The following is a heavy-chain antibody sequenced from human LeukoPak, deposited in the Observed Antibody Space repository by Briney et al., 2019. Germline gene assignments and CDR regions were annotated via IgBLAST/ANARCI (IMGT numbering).Heavy chain of an antibody. D-gene: IGHD3-16*01. CDR3: ARRLDYSAGTFDY. J-gene: IGHJ4*02. V-gene: IGHV3-53*01. CDR1: GFTVSSNY. Sequence: GGSLRLSCAASGFTVSSNYMNWVRQAPGKGLEWVSVIYGGGSTHYADSVKGRFTISRGNSKNTLYLQMNSLRAEDTAVYYCARRLDYSAGTFDYWGQGTLVTVSS. CDR2: IYGGGST.